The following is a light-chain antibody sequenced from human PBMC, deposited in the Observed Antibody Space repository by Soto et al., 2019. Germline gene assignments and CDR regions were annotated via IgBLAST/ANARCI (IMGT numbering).Light chain of an antibody. V-gene: IGLV3-21*01. J-gene: IGLJ3*02. CDR1: NIGSKS. Sequence: SYELTQPPSVSVAPGKTASVACGGSNIGSKSVHWYQKKSGQAPVLVMYYDSDRPSGIPERVSGSNSGNTATLTNSRVGAVDAAVYYCQVWDISSGHVVFGGGTKVTVL. CDR3: QVWDISSGHVV. CDR2: YDS.